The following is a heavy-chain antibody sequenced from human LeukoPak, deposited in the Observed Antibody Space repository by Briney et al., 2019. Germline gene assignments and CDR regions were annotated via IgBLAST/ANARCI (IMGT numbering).Heavy chain of an antibody. V-gene: IGHV1-2*02. CDR3: ARVRLADERAWAY. CDR1: GYTFSDCY. Sequence: ASVKVSCKASGYTFSDCYIHWVRQAPGQGLEYVGWITPKSGDTYSPQRVQGRVTMTRDASISTAYMELSSLRSDDTAVYFCARVRLADERAWAYWGQGTLVTVSS. J-gene: IGHJ4*02. D-gene: IGHD3-3*02. CDR2: ITPKSGDT.